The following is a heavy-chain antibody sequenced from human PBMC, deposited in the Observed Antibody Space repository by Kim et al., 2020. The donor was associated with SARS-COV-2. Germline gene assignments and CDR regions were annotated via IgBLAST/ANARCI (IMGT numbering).Heavy chain of an antibody. CDR1: GYNFNSLD. V-gene: IGHV1-8*01. CDR2: VHPDGDAT. D-gene: IGHD3-10*02. CDR3: ATGAEEMSTIFGY. J-gene: IGHJ4*02. Sequence: ASVKVSCKTSGYNFNSLDINWVRQASGQGFEWMGWVHPDGDATGYAQKFQGRVTMTSNISLSTVYMELTNLRSDDTAVYYCATGAEEMSTIFGYWGQGSLVTVS.